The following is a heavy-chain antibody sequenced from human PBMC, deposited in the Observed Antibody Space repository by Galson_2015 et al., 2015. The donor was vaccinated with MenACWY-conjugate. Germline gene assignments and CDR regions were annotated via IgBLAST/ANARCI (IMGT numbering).Heavy chain of an antibody. CDR3: TRLEDLGGSQTGLYHFDY. CDR2: IRSKNNTYAT. V-gene: IGHV3-73*01. D-gene: IGHD1-26*01. CDR1: GFTFTDSP. Sequence: SLRLSCAASGFTFTDSPIHWVRQASGKGLEWLGRIRSKNNTYATTYAASVRGRFTISRDDSKNTAYLQMDSLESEDTALYYCTRLEDLGGSQTGLYHFDYWGQGVLVTVSS. J-gene: IGHJ4*02.